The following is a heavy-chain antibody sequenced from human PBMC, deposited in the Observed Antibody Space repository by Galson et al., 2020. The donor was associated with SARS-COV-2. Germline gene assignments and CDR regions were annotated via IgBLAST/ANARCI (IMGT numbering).Heavy chain of an antibody. CDR2: IYWDDDK. V-gene: IGHV2-5*02. D-gene: IGHD6-13*01. Sequence: SGPTLVKPTQTLTLTCTFSGFSLRTSGVGVGWIRQPPGKALEWLALIYWDDDKRYSPSLKSRLSITKYTTKNQVVLTMTNMDPVDTATYYCARRISGVARLAFDIWGQGTMVTVSS. CDR3: ARRISGVARLAFDI. CDR1: GFSLRTSGVG. J-gene: IGHJ3*02.